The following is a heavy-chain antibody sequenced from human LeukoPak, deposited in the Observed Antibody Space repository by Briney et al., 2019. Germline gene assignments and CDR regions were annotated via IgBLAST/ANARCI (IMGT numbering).Heavy chain of an antibody. CDR2: INTNTGNP. CDR1: GYTFTSNY. V-gene: IGHV7-4-1*02. D-gene: IGHD6-13*01. Sequence: GASVKVSCKASGYTFTSNYIHWVRQAPGQGLEWMGWINTNTGNPTYAQGFTGRFVFSLDTSVSTAYLQISSLKAEDTAVYYCARERRYSSSWYVMGYFQHWGQGTLVTVSS. J-gene: IGHJ1*01. CDR3: ARERRYSSSWYVMGYFQH.